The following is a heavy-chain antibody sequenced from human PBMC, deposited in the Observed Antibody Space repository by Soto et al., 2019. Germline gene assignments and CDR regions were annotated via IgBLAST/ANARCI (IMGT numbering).Heavy chain of an antibody. CDR2: IYYSGST. V-gene: IGHV4-39*01. J-gene: IGHJ4*02. CDR3: ARNVYDSSGYFVY. Sequence: PSETLSLTCTVSGGSISSSSYYWGWIRQPPGKGLEWIGSIYYSGSTYYNPSLKSRVTISVDTSKNQFSLKLSSVTAADTAVYYCARNVYDSSGYFVYWGQGTLVTVSS. D-gene: IGHD3-22*01. CDR1: GGSISSSSYY.